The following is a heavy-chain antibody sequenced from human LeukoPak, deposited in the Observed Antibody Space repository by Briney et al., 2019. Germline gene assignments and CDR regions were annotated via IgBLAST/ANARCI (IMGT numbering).Heavy chain of an antibody. CDR3: ARWRVGASYYFDY. CDR1: GGSISSYY. D-gene: IGHD1-26*01. J-gene: IGHJ4*02. Sequence: SETLSLTCTVSGGSISSYYWNWIRQPPGKGLEWIGYIYYTGSTNYNPSLKSRVTISVDTSKNQFSLKLSSVTAADTAVYYCARWRVGASYYFDYWGQGTLVTVSS. CDR2: IYYTGST. V-gene: IGHV4-59*01.